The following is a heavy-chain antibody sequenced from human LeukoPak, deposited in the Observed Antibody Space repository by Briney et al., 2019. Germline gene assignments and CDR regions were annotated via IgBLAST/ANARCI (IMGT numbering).Heavy chain of an antibody. CDR1: GFTFSSYG. CDR2: IRYDGSNK. CDR3: AKGVSHSSPPFDY. J-gene: IGHJ4*02. Sequence: GGSLRLSCAASGFTFSSYGMHWVRQAPGKGLEWVAFIRYDGSNKYYADSVKGRFTISRDNSKNTLYLQMNSLRAEDTAVYYCAKGVSHSSPPFDYWGQGTLVTVSS. V-gene: IGHV3-30*02. D-gene: IGHD6-13*01.